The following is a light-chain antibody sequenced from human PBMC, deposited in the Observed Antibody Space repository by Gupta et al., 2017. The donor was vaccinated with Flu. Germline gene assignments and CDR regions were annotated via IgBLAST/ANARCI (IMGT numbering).Light chain of an antibody. CDR1: SSDVFNSDY. V-gene: IGLV2-14*01. Sequence: QSALTQPASVSGFPGHSITISCTGTSSDVFNSDYVSWYQQDPGKAPKLLMYDVSNRPSGVSSRFSGSKSGNTASLTIYGLQAEDETEYYCTSCKSTTTCEVFGTGTKLTVL. CDR3: TSCKSTTTCEV. CDR2: DVS. J-gene: IGLJ1*01.